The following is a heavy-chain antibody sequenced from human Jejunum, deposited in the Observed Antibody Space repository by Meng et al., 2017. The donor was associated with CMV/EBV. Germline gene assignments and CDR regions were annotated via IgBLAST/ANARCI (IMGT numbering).Heavy chain of an antibody. CDR1: VGSSG. V-gene: IGHV3-53*01. D-gene: IGHD4-17*01. CDR3: ARGTMTTNFEY. Sequence: VGSSGGTWVREGPGEWLDVVSVLYNCVITHYSDSLKCLFTISRDNSSNTLYRQMTSLRAEDTAVYYCARGTMTTNFEYWGQGTLVTVSS. J-gene: IGHJ4*02. CDR2: LYNCVIT.